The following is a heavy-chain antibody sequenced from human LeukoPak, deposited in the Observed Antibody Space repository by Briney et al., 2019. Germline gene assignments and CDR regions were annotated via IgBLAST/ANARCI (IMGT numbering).Heavy chain of an antibody. V-gene: IGHV4-39*07. CDR3: ARETLSSIAARPVDY. CDR2: INHSGST. Sequence: PSETLSLTCTVSGGSINSGSHYWGWLRQPPGKGLEWIGEINHSGSTNYNPSLKSRVTISVDTSKNQFSLKLSSVTAADTAVYYCARETLSSIAARPVDYWGQGTLVTVSS. J-gene: IGHJ4*02. D-gene: IGHD6-6*01. CDR1: GGSINSGSHY.